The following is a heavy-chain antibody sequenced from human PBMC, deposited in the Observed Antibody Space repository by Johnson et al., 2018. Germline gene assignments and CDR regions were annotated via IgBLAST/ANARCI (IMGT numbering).Heavy chain of an antibody. CDR1: GFTFDDYA. V-gene: IGHV3-9*01. CDR3: ARYCGGDCYDAFDI. J-gene: IGHJ3*02. D-gene: IGHD2-21*02. CDR2: ISWNSGSI. Sequence: VQLVESGGGLVQPGRSXRLSCAASGFTFDDYAMHWVRQAPGKGLEWVSGISWNSGSIGYADSVKGRFTISRDNSKNTLYLQMNSPRAEDTAVYYWARYCGGDCYDAFDIWGQGTMVTVSS.